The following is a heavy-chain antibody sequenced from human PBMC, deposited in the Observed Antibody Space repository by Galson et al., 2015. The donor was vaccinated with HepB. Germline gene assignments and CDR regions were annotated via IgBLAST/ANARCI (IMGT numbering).Heavy chain of an antibody. CDR2: ISAYNGNT. CDR3: ARGGYYYDSSGLDY. Sequence: SVKVSCKASGYTFTRYGISWVRQAPGQGLEWMGGISAYNGNTNYAQKLQGRVTMTTDTSTSTAYMELRSLRSDDTAVYYCARGGYYYDSSGLDYWGQGTLVTVSS. V-gene: IGHV1-18*04. J-gene: IGHJ4*02. D-gene: IGHD3-22*01. CDR1: GYTFTRYG.